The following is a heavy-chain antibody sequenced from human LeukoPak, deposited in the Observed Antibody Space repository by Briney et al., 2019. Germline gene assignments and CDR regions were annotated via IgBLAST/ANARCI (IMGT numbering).Heavy chain of an antibody. CDR3: ARDYRSTFDY. CDR1: GFTFSSYA. J-gene: IGHJ4*02. D-gene: IGHD1-26*01. CDR2: ISYDGSNK. Sequence: PGGSLRLSCAASGFTFSSYAMLWVRQAPGKGLEWVAVISYDGSNKYYADSVKGRFTISRDNSKNTLYLQMNSLRAEDTAVYYCARDYRSTFDYWGQGTLVTVSS. V-gene: IGHV3-30-3*01.